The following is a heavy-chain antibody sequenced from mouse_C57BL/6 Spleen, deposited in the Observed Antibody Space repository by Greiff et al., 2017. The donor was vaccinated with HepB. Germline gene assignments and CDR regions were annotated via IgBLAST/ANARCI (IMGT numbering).Heavy chain of an antibody. V-gene: IGHV2-2*01. CDR1: GFSLTSYG. D-gene: IGHD2-5*01. Sequence: VKLVESGPGLVQPSQSLSITCTVSGFSLTSYGVHWVRQSPGKGLEWLGVIWSGGSTDYNAAFISRLSISKDNSKSQVFFKMNSLQADDTAIYYCARGGSNYRAWFAYWGQGTLVTVSA. CDR2: IWSGGST. J-gene: IGHJ3*01. CDR3: ARGGSNYRAWFAY.